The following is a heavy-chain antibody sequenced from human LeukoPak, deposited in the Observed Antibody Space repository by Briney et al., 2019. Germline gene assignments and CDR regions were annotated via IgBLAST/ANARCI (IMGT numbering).Heavy chain of an antibody. CDR3: ATDYGGKPLPVYYFDY. D-gene: IGHD4-23*01. CDR1: GYTLTELS. CDR2: FDPEDGET. J-gene: IGHJ4*02. Sequence: ASVKVSCKVSGYTLTELSMHWVRQAPGKGLEWMGGFDPEDGETIYAQKFQGRVTMTEDTSTDTAYMGLSSLRSEDTAVYYCATDYGGKPLPVYYFDYWGQGTLVTVSS. V-gene: IGHV1-24*01.